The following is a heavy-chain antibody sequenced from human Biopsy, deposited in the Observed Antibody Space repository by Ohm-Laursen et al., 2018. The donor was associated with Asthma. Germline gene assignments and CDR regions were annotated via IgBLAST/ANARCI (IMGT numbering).Heavy chain of an antibody. J-gene: IGHJ5*02. D-gene: IGHD4-17*01. Sequence: TLSLTCVVSGDSITSGGCCWNWIRQHPGKGLEWIGYIHHSGTSYFNPSLKSRVSFSRDTSKNQFSLSLTSVTAADTAVYYCARTTYGHDGFDPWGQGTLVTVSS. CDR3: ARTTYGHDGFDP. CDR2: IHHSGTS. CDR1: GDSITSGGCC. V-gene: IGHV4-31*11.